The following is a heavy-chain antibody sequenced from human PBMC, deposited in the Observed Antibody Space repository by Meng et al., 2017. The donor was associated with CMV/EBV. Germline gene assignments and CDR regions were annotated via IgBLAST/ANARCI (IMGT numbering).Heavy chain of an antibody. CDR1: GGSFSGYY. D-gene: IGHD3-22*01. CDR3: ASAGYYDSSGYYYRGDFDY. V-gene: IGHV4-34*01. J-gene: IGHJ4*02. CDR2: INHSGST. Sequence: QVQLQQWGAGLLKPSETLSLTCAVYGGSFSGYYWSWIRQPPGKGLEWIGEINHSGSTNYNPSLKSRVTISVDTSKNQFSLKLSSVTAADTAVYYCASAGYYDSSGYYYRGDFDYWGQGTLVTVSS.